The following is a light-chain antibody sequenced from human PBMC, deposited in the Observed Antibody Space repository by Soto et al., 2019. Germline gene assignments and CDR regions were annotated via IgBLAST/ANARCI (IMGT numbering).Light chain of an antibody. CDR1: KLGDKY. CDR2: QDS. CDR3: QAWDSSTAP. J-gene: IGLJ2*01. Sequence: SYALTQPPSVSVSPGQTASITCSGDKLGDKYACWYQQKAGQSPVLVIYQDSKRPSGIPERFAGSNSGNTATLTISGTQAMDEADYYCQAWDSSTAPFGGGTKLTVL. V-gene: IGLV3-1*01.